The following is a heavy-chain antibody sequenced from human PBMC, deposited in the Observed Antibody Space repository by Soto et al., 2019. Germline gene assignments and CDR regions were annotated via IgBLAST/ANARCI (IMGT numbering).Heavy chain of an antibody. CDR1: GGSVSSGSYY. CDR3: ARVGAYDIEIDY. Sequence: SETLSLTCTVSGGSVSSGSYYWSWIRQPPGKGLEWIGYIYYSGSTNYNPSLKSRVTISVDTSKNQFSLKLSSVTAADTAVYYCARVGAYDIEIDYWGQGTLVTVSS. V-gene: IGHV4-61*01. CDR2: IYYSGST. D-gene: IGHD3-9*01. J-gene: IGHJ4*02.